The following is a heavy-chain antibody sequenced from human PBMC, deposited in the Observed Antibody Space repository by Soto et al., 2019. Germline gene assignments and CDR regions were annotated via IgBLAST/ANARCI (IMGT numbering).Heavy chain of an antibody. CDR3: TRRGCSNTDCYFN. CDR1: GFPFSSYW. J-gene: IGHJ4*02. CDR2: INGDGSSI. Sequence: GSLRLSCAASGFPFSSYWMHWVRQAPGKGLVWVSRINGDGSSISYADSVKGRFTISRDNAKNTLYLQMNSLRAEDAAVYYCTRRGCSNTDCYFNWGRGTQVTVSA. V-gene: IGHV3-74*01. D-gene: IGHD2-2*01.